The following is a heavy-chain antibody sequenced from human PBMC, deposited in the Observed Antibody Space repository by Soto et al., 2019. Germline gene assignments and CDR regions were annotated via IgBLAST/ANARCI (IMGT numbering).Heavy chain of an antibody. CDR1: GGTFSSYA. CDR2: IIPIFGTA. CDR3: ARVGSGYSSGWYSGWFDP. Sequence: SVKVSCKASGGTFSSYAISWVRQAPGQGLEWMGGIIPIFGTANYAQKFQGRVTITADKSTSTAYMELSSLRSEDTAVYYCARVGSGYSSGWYSGWFDPWGQGTLVTVSS. V-gene: IGHV1-69*06. J-gene: IGHJ5*02. D-gene: IGHD6-19*01.